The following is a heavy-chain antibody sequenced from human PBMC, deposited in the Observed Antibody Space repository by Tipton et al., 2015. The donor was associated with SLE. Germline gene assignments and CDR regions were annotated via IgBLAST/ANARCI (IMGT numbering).Heavy chain of an antibody. CDR1: GFTFSSYE. Sequence: QLVQSGGGLVQPGGSLRLSCAASGFTFSSYEMNWVRQAPGKGLEWVSYISSSGSTIYYADSVKGRFTISRDNAKNSLYLQMNSLRAEDTAVYYCARGDSSSSVAFDIWGQGTMVTVSS. D-gene: IGHD6-6*01. V-gene: IGHV3-48*03. CDR2: ISSSGSTI. CDR3: ARGDSSSSVAFDI. J-gene: IGHJ3*02.